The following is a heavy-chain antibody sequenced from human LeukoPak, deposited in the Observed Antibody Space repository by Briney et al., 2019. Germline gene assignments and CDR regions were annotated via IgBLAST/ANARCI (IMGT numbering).Heavy chain of an antibody. CDR2: IYHSGST. CDR3: ARLAWEYSYGSSGWFDP. D-gene: IGHD5-18*01. J-gene: IGHJ5*02. V-gene: IGHV4-38-2*02. Sequence: SETLSLTCTVSGYSISSGYYWGWIRQPPGKGLEWIGNIYHSGSTYYNPSLKSRVTISVDTSKNQFFLKLSSVTAADTAVYYCARLAWEYSYGSSGWFDPWGQGTLVTVSS. CDR1: GYSISSGYY.